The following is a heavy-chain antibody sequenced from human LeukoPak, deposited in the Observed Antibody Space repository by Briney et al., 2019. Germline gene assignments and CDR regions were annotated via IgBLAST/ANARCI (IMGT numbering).Heavy chain of an antibody. CDR2: IGIDSGNT. J-gene: IGHJ4*02. Sequence: GGSLRLSCAASGFTFSDYSMNWVRQAPGKGLEWISYIGIDSGNTDYADSVKGRFTISGDKAKNSLYLQMNSLRVEDTAVYYCARDYKYAFDNWGQGTLVTVSS. CDR3: ARDYKYAFDN. CDR1: GFTFSDYS. V-gene: IGHV3-48*01. D-gene: IGHD5-24*01.